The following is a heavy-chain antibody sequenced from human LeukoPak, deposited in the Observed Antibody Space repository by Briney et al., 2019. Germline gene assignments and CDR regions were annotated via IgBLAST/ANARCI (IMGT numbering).Heavy chain of an antibody. Sequence: GGSLRLSCAASGFTLSSYSMSWVRQAPGKGLEWVSVIYSGGSTYYADSVKGRFTISRDNSKNTLYLQMNSLRAEDTAVYYCASLVGATRGYFHYWGQGTLVTVSS. J-gene: IGHJ4*02. CDR3: ASLVGATRGYFHY. CDR2: IYSGGST. D-gene: IGHD1-26*01. CDR1: GFTLSSYS. V-gene: IGHV3-53*01.